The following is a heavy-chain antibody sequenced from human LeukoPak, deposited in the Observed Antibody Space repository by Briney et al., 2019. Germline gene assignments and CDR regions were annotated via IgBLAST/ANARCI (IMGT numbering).Heavy chain of an antibody. Sequence: SETLSLTCTASGGSISSYYWSWIRQPPGKGLEWIGYIYYSVRTTYNPSLSSRVTISVDTSKNQFSLKLSSVTAADTAVYFCARHGGTFAINDAFDIWGQGTMVTVSS. CDR1: GGSISSYY. J-gene: IGHJ3*02. D-gene: IGHD1-1*01. V-gene: IGHV4-59*08. CDR2: IYYSVRT. CDR3: ARHGGTFAINDAFDI.